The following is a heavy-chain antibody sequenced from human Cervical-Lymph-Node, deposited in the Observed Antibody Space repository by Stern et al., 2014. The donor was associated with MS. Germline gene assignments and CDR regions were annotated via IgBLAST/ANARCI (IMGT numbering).Heavy chain of an antibody. CDR3: AHTPYDSSGLDAFDI. V-gene: IGHV2-5*02. J-gene: IGHJ3*02. CDR1: GLSLSTTGVA. CDR2: IYWDDEK. D-gene: IGHD3-22*01. Sequence: QVTLRESGPTLVKPTQTLTLTCTFSGLSLSTTGVAVGWIRQPPGKALEWLGLIYWDDEKHYSPSLRSRLTISRVTSENQVVLTVTNMNPVDSATYYCAHTPYDSSGLDAFDIWGQGTMVTVSS.